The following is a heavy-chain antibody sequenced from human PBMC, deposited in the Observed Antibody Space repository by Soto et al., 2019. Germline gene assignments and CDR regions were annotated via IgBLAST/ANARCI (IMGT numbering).Heavy chain of an antibody. J-gene: IGHJ4*02. D-gene: IGHD3-3*01. CDR2: INHSGST. CDR3: ARGGLGLFGVVSDFDY. V-gene: IGHV4-34*01. Sequence: ASETLSLTCAVYGGSFSGYYWSWIRQPPGKGLEWIGEINHSGSTNYNPSLKNRVTISVDTSKNQFSLKLSSVTAADTAVYYCARGGLGLFGVVSDFDYWGQGTQVTVSS. CDR1: GGSFSGYY.